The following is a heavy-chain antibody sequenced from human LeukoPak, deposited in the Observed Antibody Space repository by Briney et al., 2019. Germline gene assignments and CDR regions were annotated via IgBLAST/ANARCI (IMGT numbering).Heavy chain of an antibody. D-gene: IGHD2-21*02. CDR2: IIPILGIA. CDR1: GGTFISYT. Sequence: ASVKVSCKASGGTFISYTISWVRQAPGQGREWMGGIIPILGIANYAQKFQGRVTITADKSTSTAYMELSSLRSEDTAVYYCARDRLGDPKPYYYYYGMDVWGQGTTVTVSS. V-gene: IGHV1-69*04. CDR3: ARDRLGDPKPYYYYYGMDV. J-gene: IGHJ6*02.